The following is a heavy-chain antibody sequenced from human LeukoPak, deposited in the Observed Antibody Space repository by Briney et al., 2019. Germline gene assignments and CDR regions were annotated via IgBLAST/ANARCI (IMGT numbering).Heavy chain of an antibody. V-gene: IGHV5-51*01. J-gene: IGHJ4*02. Sequence: PGESLKISCKGFGYSFTIYWIGWVRQMPGKDLEWMAMIYPDDSDIRYSPSFRGQVTISADKSINTAYLQWSSLEASDTAMYYCASSGSYYSFDCWGQGTLVTVSS. CDR1: GYSFTIYW. CDR2: IYPDDSDI. D-gene: IGHD1-26*01. CDR3: ASSGSYYSFDC.